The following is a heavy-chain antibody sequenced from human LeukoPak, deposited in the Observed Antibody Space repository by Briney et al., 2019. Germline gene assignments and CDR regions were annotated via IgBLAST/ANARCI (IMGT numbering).Heavy chain of an antibody. CDR2: ISAYNGNT. Sequence: ASVKVSCKASGYTFTSYGISWVRQAPGQGLEWMGWISAYNGNTNYAQKLQGRVTMTTDTSTSTANMELRSLRSDETAVYSWTRAIPAPSSPNYSYYGMAVWGKGTTVTVSS. CDR3: TRAIPAPSSPNYSYYGMAV. J-gene: IGHJ6*04. V-gene: IGHV1-18*01. CDR1: GYTFTSYG.